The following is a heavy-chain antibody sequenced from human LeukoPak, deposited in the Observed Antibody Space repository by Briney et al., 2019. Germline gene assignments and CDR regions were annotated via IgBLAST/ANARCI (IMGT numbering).Heavy chain of an antibody. D-gene: IGHD5-18*01. CDR1: GGSFSGYY. Sequence: SETLSLTCAVYGGSFSGYYWSWIRQPPGKGLEWIGEINHSGSTNYNPSLKSRVTISVDTSKNQFSLKLSSVTAADTAVYYRAIYVDTALGGSAFDIWGQGTMVTVSS. CDR3: AIYVDTALGGSAFDI. J-gene: IGHJ3*02. CDR2: INHSGST. V-gene: IGHV4-34*01.